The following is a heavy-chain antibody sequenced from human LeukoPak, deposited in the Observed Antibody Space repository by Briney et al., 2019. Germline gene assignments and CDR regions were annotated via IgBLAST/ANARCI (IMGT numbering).Heavy chain of an antibody. CDR1: GGSISSSSYY. CDR2: IYYSGST. CDR3: ARHGHYYDSSGLLGYFQH. V-gene: IGHV4-39*01. D-gene: IGHD3-22*01. J-gene: IGHJ1*01. Sequence: SETLSLTCTVSGGSISSSSYYWGWTRQPPGKGLEWIGSIYYSGSTYYNPSLKSRVTISVDTSKNQFSLKLSSVTAADTAVYYCARHGHYYDSSGLLGYFQHWGQGTLVTVSS.